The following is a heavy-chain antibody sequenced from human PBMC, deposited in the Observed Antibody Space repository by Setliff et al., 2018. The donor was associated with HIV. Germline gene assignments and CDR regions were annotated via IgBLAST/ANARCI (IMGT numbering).Heavy chain of an antibody. V-gene: IGHV4-59*01. Sequence: KPSETLSLTCTVSGGSISSYYWSWIRQPPGKGLEWIGDIYDSGRTNYNPSLKSRVSISVDTSENQFSLKLTSVTAANTAVYYCARDRSVPGTYRYFDYWGQGTLVTVSS. CDR3: ARDRSVPGTYRYFDY. CDR1: GGSISSYY. CDR2: IYDSGRT. J-gene: IGHJ4*02. D-gene: IGHD2-2*01.